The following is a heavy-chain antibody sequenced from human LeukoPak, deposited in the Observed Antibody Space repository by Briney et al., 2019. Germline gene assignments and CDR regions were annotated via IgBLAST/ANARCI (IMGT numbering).Heavy chain of an antibody. CDR2: SGST. CDR1: GYSISSGYY. V-gene: IGHV4-38-2*02. CDR3: ARGTYYDILTGYFNWFDP. Sequence: SETLSLTCTVSGYSISSGYYWGWIRQPPGKGLEWIGSGSTYYNPSLKSRVTISVDASKNQFSLNLISVTAADTAVYYCARGTYYDILTGYFNWFDPWGQGTLVTVSS. J-gene: IGHJ5*02. D-gene: IGHD3-9*01.